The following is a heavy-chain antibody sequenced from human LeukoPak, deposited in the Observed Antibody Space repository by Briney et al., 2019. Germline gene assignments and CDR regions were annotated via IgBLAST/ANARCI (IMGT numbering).Heavy chain of an antibody. CDR3: AREIGYYDILTGYYLENRRLDY. J-gene: IGHJ4*02. D-gene: IGHD3-9*01. V-gene: IGHV3-66*01. CDR1: GFIFSNYG. CDR2: IYSGGST. Sequence: PGGSLRLSCAASGFIFSNYGMSWVRQAPGKGLEWVSVIYSGGSTYYADSVKGRFTISRDNSKNTLYLQMNSLRAEDTAVYYCAREIGYYDILTGYYLENRRLDYWGQGTLVTVSS.